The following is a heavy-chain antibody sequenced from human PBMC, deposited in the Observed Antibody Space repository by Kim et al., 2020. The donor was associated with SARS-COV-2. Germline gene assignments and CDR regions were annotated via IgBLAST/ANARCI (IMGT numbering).Heavy chain of an antibody. V-gene: IGHV4-34*01. CDR3: ARGRFVRYCSGGSCYSRWFDP. Sequence: SETLSLTCAVYGGSFSGYYWSWIRQPPGKGLECIGEINHSGSTNYNPSLKSRVTISVDTSKNQFSLKLSSVTAADTAVYYCARGRFVRYCSGGSCYSRWFDPWGQGTLVTVSS. CDR1: GGSFSGYY. D-gene: IGHD2-15*01. J-gene: IGHJ5*02. CDR2: INHSGST.